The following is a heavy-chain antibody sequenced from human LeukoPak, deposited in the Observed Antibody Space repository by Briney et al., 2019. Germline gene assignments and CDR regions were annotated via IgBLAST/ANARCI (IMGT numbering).Heavy chain of an antibody. CDR1: GFTFSSYG. CDR3: AREYSSSSLETYFDY. D-gene: IGHD6-6*01. V-gene: IGHV3-30*03. Sequence: GGSLRLSCAASGFTFSSYGMHWVRQAPGKGLEWVAVISYDGSNKYYADSVKGRFTISRDNSKNTLYLQMNSLRAEDTAVYYCAREYSSSSLETYFDYWGQGTLVTVSS. J-gene: IGHJ4*02. CDR2: ISYDGSNK.